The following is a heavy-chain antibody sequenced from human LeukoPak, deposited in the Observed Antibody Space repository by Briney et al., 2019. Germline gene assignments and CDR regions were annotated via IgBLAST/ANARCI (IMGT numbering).Heavy chain of an antibody. CDR2: ISAYNANT. J-gene: IGHJ4*02. D-gene: IGHD6-19*01. Sequence: ASVKVSCKASGYTFTSYGISWLRQAPGQGLEWMGWISAYNANTNYAQKLQGRITMTTDTSTSTAYMELRSLISDDTAVYYCTRGPQILRAYSSGWPHFDNWGQGTLVTVSS. V-gene: IGHV1-18*01. CDR1: GYTFTSYG. CDR3: TRGPQILRAYSSGWPHFDN.